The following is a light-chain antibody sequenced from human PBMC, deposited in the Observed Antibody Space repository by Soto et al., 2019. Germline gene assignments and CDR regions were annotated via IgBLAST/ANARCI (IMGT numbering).Light chain of an antibody. CDR2: TND. V-gene: IGLV1-44*01. Sequence: QSVLTRPPSASGTPGQTVTISCSGSSSNIGTSSVHWYKHLPGTAPKPLIYTNDQRPSGVPDRFSGSKSGTSASLAISGLQSEHEADYYCAVWDDSLNGHVFGAGTKVTVL. J-gene: IGLJ1*01. CDR1: SSNIGTSS. CDR3: AVWDDSLNGHV.